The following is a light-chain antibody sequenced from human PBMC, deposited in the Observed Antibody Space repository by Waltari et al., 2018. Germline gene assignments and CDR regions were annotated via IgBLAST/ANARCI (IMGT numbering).Light chain of an antibody. CDR1: NIESKS. CDR3: QVWDDTTNSGV. CDR2: YDT. V-gene: IGLV3-21*04. Sequence: YVLTQPPSVPVAPGKTATWTSGGENIESKSVNWYQQKPGQAPVLVLFYDTDRPSGIPDRFSGSNSGNTATLTISWVEAGDEADYHCQVWDDTTNSGVFGGGTRLTVL. J-gene: IGLJ3*02.